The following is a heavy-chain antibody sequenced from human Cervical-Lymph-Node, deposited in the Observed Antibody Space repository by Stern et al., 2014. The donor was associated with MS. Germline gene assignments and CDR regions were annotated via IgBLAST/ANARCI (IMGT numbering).Heavy chain of an antibody. CDR2: IIPIFGTA. CDR3: ARGTIFGVDRYGMDV. Sequence: VQLVESGAEVKKPGSSGKVSCKASGGTFSSYAISWVRQAPGPGLEWLGGIIPIFGTANYAQKFQGRVTITADESTSTAYMELSSLRSEDTAVYYCARGTIFGVDRYGMDVWGQGTTVTVSS. D-gene: IGHD3-3*01. V-gene: IGHV1-69*01. J-gene: IGHJ6*02. CDR1: GGTFSSYA.